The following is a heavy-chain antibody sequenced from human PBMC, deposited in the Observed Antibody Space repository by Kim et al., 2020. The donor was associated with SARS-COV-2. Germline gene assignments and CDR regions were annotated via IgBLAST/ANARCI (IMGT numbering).Heavy chain of an antibody. J-gene: IGHJ4*02. CDR2: INPNSGGT. Sequence: ASVKVSCKASGYTFTGYYMHWVRQAPGQGLEWMGRINPNSGGTNYAQKLQGRVTMTRDTSNSTAYMELSRLRSDDTAVYYCARASGGDYYDSSGYYYDLDYWGQGTLVTVSS. V-gene: IGHV1-2*06. CDR3: ARASGGDYYDSSGYYYDLDY. CDR1: GYTFTGYY. D-gene: IGHD3-22*01.